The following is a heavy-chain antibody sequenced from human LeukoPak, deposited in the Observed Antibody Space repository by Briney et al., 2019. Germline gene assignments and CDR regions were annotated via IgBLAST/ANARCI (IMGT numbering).Heavy chain of an antibody. D-gene: IGHD2-8*01. V-gene: IGHV4-34*01. Sequence: SETLSLTCAVYGGSFSGYYWSWIRQPPGKGLEWIGEINHSGSTNYNPSLKSRVTISVDTSKNQFSLKLSSVTADDSVVYYCARVYCTNGVCSEDDYWGQGTLVTVS. CDR1: GGSFSGYY. J-gene: IGHJ4*02. CDR3: ARVYCTNGVCSEDDY. CDR2: INHSGST.